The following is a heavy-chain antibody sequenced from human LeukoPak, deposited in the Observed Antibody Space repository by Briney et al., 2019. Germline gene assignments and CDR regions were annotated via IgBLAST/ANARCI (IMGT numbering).Heavy chain of an antibody. Sequence: SETLSLTCAVYGLSFSGYYWSWIRQPPGKGLEWIGEINHSGSTHYNPSFKRRVTISVDTSKNQFSLKLSSVTAADTAVYYCAIGAEQQLGAVYFDYWGQGTLVSVSS. CDR1: GLSFSGYY. V-gene: IGHV4-34*01. CDR3: AIGAEQQLGAVYFDY. CDR2: INHSGST. D-gene: IGHD6-13*01. J-gene: IGHJ4*02.